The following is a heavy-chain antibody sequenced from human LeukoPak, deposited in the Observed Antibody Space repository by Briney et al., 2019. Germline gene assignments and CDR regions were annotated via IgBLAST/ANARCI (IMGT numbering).Heavy chain of an antibody. CDR3: AKQIVRRIGYCSSTSCRSMDV. D-gene: IGHD2-2*01. CDR2: ISGSGGST. CDR1: GFTFSSYA. J-gene: IGHJ6*02. Sequence: PGGSLRLSCAASGFTFSSYAMSWVRQAPGKGLEWVSAISGSGGSTYYADSVKGRFTISRDNSKNTLYLQMNSLRAEDTAVYYCAKQIVRRIGYCSSTSCRSMDVWGQGTTVTVSS. V-gene: IGHV3-23*01.